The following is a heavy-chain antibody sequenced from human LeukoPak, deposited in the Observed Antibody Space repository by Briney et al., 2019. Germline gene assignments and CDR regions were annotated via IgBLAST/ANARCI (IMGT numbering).Heavy chain of an antibody. D-gene: IGHD6-13*01. V-gene: IGHV4-39*07. J-gene: IGHJ5*02. CDR1: GGSISSSSYY. CDR3: ARDIFTRPAKYSSSWLNWFDP. Sequence: SETLSLTCTVSGGSISSSSYYWGWIRQPPGKGLEWIGSIYYSGSTYYNPSLKSRVTISVDTSKNQFSLKLSSVTAADTAVYYCARDIFTRPAKYSSSWLNWFDPWGQGTLVTVSS. CDR2: IYYSGST.